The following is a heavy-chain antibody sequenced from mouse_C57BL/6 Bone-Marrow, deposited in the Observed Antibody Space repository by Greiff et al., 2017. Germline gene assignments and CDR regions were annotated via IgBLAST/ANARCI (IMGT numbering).Heavy chain of an antibody. Sequence: EVMLVESGGDLVKPGGSLKLSCAASGFTFSSYGMSWVRQTPDKRLEWVATISSGGSYTYYPDSVKGRFTISRDNAKNNLYLQMSSLKSEDTAMYYCARRRYGNLFAYWGQGTLVTVSA. D-gene: IGHD2-1*01. CDR2: ISSGGSYT. J-gene: IGHJ3*01. CDR1: GFTFSSYG. CDR3: ARRRYGNLFAY. V-gene: IGHV5-6*02.